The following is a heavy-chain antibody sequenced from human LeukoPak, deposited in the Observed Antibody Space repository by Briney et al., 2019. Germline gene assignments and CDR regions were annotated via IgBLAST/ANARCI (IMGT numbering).Heavy chain of an antibody. V-gene: IGHV3-21*01. J-gene: IGHJ4*02. D-gene: IGHD6-19*01. Sequence: AGSLRLSCAASVFTFSSYSMNWVRQGPGKGLEWVSSISSSSSYIYYADSVKGRFTISRDNAKNSLYLQMNSLRAEDTAVYYCARVLIAVAAYFDYWGQGTLVTVSS. CDR1: VFTFSSYS. CDR2: ISSSSSYI. CDR3: ARVLIAVAAYFDY.